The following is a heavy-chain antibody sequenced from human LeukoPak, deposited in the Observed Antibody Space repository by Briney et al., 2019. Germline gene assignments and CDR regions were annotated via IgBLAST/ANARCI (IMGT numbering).Heavy chain of an antibody. D-gene: IGHD6-13*01. CDR1: GLTFSSYG. CDR3: AKVLAAAAGDDDY. Sequence: GGSLRLSCAASGLTFSSYGMHWVRQAPGKGLEGVAVISYDGSNKYYADSVKGRFTISRDNSKNTLYLQMNSLRAEDTAVYYCAKVLAAAAGDDDYWGQGTLVTVSS. V-gene: IGHV3-30*18. CDR2: ISYDGSNK. J-gene: IGHJ4*02.